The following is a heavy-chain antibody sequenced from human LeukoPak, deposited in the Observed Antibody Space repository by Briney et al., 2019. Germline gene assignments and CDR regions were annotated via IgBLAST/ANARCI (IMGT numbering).Heavy chain of an antibody. CDR3: ARDLGYDSSGYYYSAFDI. D-gene: IGHD3-22*01. CDR1: GYTFTSYD. Sequence: ASVKVSCKASGYTFTSYDISWVRQAPGQGLEWMGWISAYNGNTNYAQKLQGRVTMTTDTSTSTAYMELRSLRSDDTAVYYCARDLGYDSSGYYYSAFDIWGQGTMVTVSS. J-gene: IGHJ3*02. CDR2: ISAYNGNT. V-gene: IGHV1-18*01.